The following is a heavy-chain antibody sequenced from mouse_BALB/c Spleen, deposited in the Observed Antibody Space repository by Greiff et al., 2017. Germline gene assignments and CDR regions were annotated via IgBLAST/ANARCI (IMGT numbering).Heavy chain of an antibody. J-gene: IGHJ4*01. V-gene: IGHV14-3*02. Sequence: EVKLVESGAELVKPGASVKLSCTASGFNIKDTYMHWVKQRPEQGLEWIGRIDPANGNTKYDPKFQGKATITADTSSNTAYLQLSSLTSEDTAVYYCARDLYGNYVPYAMDYWGQGTSVTVSS. CDR2: IDPANGNT. D-gene: IGHD2-10*02. CDR1: GFNIKDTY. CDR3: ARDLYGNYVPYAMDY.